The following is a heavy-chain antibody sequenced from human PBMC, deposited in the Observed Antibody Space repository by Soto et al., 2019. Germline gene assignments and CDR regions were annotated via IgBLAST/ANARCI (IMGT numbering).Heavy chain of an antibody. J-gene: IGHJ4*02. Sequence: QVQLQESGPGLVKPSQTLSLTCTVSGGSISSGDYYWSWIRQPPGKGLEWIGYIYYSGSTYYNPSRKSRVTIAVDTAKNQFSLKLSSVTAADTAVYYCARGYDPRAAHFDYWGQGTLVTVSS. CDR1: GGSISSGDYY. CDR3: ARGYDPRAAHFDY. D-gene: IGHD2-15*01. V-gene: IGHV4-30-4*01. CDR2: IYYSGST.